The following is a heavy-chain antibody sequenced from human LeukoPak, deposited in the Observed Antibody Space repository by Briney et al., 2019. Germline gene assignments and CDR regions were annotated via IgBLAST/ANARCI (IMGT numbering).Heavy chain of an antibody. CDR2: ISSSSSYI. J-gene: IGHJ6*03. V-gene: IGHV3-21*01. Sequence: PGGSLRLSCAASGFTFSSYSMNWGRQAPGKGLEWVSSISSSSSYIYYADSVKGRFTISRDNAKNSLYLQMNSLRAEDTAVYYCARDLPPYYDFWSGSPGNYMDVWGKGTTVTVSS. CDR3: ARDLPPYYDFWSGSPGNYMDV. CDR1: GFTFSSYS. D-gene: IGHD3-3*01.